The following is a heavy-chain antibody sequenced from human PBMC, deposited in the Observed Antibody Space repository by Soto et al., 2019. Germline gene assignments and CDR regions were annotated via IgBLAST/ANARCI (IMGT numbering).Heavy chain of an antibody. Sequence: ASVTVSCKPSRGTFSSYAISWGRQAPAQGLEWMGGIIPNRGTANYAQKLQGRVTIPADESTSTAYMELSSLRSEDTAVYYCARDRGRGFHDSSGSPDAFDIWGQGTMVTVSS. J-gene: IGHJ3*02. V-gene: IGHV1-69*13. CDR2: IIPNRGTA. CDR1: RGTFSSYA. CDR3: ARDRGRGFHDSSGSPDAFDI. D-gene: IGHD3-22*01.